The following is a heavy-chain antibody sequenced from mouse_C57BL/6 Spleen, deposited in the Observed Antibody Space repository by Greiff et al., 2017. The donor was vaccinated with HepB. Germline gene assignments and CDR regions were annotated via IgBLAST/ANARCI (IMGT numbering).Heavy chain of an antibody. Sequence: QVQLQQSGAELVKPGASVKISCKASGYAFSSYWMNWVKQRPGKGLEWIGQIYPGDGDTNYNGKFKGKATLTADKSSSTAYMQLSSLTSEDSAVYFCARSIYDGYYFDYWGQGTTLTVSS. CDR2: IYPGDGDT. D-gene: IGHD2-3*01. V-gene: IGHV1-80*01. CDR1: GYAFSSYW. CDR3: ARSIYDGYYFDY. J-gene: IGHJ2*01.